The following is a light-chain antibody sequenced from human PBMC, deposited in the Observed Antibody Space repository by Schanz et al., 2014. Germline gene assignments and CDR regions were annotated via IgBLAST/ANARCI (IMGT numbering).Light chain of an antibody. Sequence: EIVLTQSPGTLSLSPGERATLSCRASQSVSSGYLAWYQQIPGQAPRLLIYGASIRATDIPDRFSGSGSGTDFTLTISRLEPEDCAVYYCQQYSSMPITFGGGTKVEIK. J-gene: IGKJ4*01. CDR3: QQYSSMPIT. CDR1: QSVSSGY. CDR2: GAS. V-gene: IGKV3-20*01.